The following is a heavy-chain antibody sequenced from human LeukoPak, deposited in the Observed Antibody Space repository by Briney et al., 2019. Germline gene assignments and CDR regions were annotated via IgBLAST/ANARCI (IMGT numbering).Heavy chain of an antibody. J-gene: IGHJ3*01. Sequence: ASVKISCKASEYPFSHSVIHWVRQAPGQRLEWMGWINAGNGDTEYSQNFQGRVTITRDTSASTAYMELSSLRSEDTSGYYCATISRGIAVDHDAFDVWGQGTMVTVSS. CDR1: EYPFSHSV. D-gene: IGHD6-19*01. V-gene: IGHV1-3*01. CDR2: INAGNGDT. CDR3: ATISRGIAVDHDAFDV.